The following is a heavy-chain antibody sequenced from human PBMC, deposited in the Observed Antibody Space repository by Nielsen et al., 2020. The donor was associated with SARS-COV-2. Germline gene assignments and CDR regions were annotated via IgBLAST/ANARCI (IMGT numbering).Heavy chain of an antibody. CDR1: GYTFTSYY. V-gene: IGHV1-8*02. CDR3: ARGAATFYYYYYGMDV. Sequence: ASVKVSCKASGYTFTSYYMHWVRQATGQGLEWMGWMNPNSGNTGYAQKFQGRVTMTRNTSISTAYMELSSLRSEDTAVYYCARGAATFYYYYYGMDVWGQGTTVTVSS. CDR2: MNPNSGNT. D-gene: IGHD6-25*01. J-gene: IGHJ6*02.